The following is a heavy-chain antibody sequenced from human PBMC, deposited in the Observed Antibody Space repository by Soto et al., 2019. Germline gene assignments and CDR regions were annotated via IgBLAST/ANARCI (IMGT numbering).Heavy chain of an antibody. CDR1: GFTFSSYS. CDR3: SIILSGYESNWYDP. J-gene: IGHJ5*02. CDR2: ISSSSSYI. D-gene: IGHD5-12*01. V-gene: IGHV3-21*01. Sequence: VGSLRLSCAASGFTFSSYSMNWVRQAPGKGLEWVSSISSSSSYIYYADSVKGRFTISRDNAKNSLYLQMNSLRAEDTAVYFCSIILSGYESNWYDPWGQGTLVTVSS.